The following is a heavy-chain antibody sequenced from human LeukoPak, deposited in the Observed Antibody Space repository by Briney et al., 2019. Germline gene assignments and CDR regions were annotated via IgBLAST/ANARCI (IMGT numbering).Heavy chain of an antibody. D-gene: IGHD2-2*01. J-gene: IGHJ4*02. CDR2: IYYSGST. V-gene: IGHV4-59*11. CDR3: ASQVVPAACFDY. Sequence: SETLSLICTFSGGSISSHYWSWIRQPPGKGLEWIGYIYYSGSTNYNPSLKSRVTISVDTSKNQFSLKLSSVTDADTAVYYCASQVVPAACFDYWGQGTLVTVSS. CDR1: GGSISSHY.